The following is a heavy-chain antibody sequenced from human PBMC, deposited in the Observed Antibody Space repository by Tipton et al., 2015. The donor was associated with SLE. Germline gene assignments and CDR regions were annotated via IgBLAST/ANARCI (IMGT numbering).Heavy chain of an antibody. CDR1: GFTFSSYW. CDR3: ARFPVYAVTTPFGMDV. J-gene: IGHJ6*02. V-gene: IGHV3-74*01. CDR2: INSDGSST. D-gene: IGHD4-11*01. Sequence: SLRLSCAASGFTFSSYWMHWVRQAPGKGLVWVSRINSDGSSTSYADSVKGRFTISRENAKNTLYLQMNSLRAEDTAVYYCARFPVYAVTTPFGMDVWGQGTTVTVSS.